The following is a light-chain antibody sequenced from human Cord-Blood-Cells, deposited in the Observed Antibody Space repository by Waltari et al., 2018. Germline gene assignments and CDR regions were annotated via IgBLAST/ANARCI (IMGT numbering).Light chain of an antibody. Sequence: QSALTQPASVSGSPGQSITISCTGTSSDVGGYNYVSWYQQHPGKAPNLMIYEVSNRHSWVSNRFSGSKSGNTASLTISGLQAEDEADYYCSSYTSSSTRVFGTGTKVTVL. CDR3: SSYTSSSTRV. CDR2: EVS. CDR1: SSDVGGYNY. J-gene: IGLJ1*01. V-gene: IGLV2-14*01.